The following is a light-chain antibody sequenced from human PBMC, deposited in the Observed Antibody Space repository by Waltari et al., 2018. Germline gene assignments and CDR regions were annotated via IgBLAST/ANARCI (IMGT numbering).Light chain of an antibody. J-gene: IGLJ2*01. Sequence: QSALSQPASVSGSPGQSITISCTGSSSDVGGDASVPWYQDHPGQAPKVIIYDVNNRPSGVSDRFSGSKSGNTASLTISGLQAEDEANYYCCSQSSYNGVIFGGGTKLTVL. CDR3: CSQSSYNGVI. CDR1: SSDVGGDAS. CDR2: DVN. V-gene: IGLV2-14*03.